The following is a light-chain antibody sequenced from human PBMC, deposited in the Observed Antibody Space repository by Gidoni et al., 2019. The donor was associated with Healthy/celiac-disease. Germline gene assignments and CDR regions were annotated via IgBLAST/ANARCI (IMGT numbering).Light chain of an antibody. CDR2: YDD. V-gene: IGLV1-36*01. CDR1: SSNIGNNA. J-gene: IGLJ3*02. CDR3: AAWDDRLNGGV. Sequence: SVSEAPRQRVTISCSGSSSNIGNNAVNWYQQLPGKAPKLLIYYDDLLPSGVSDRFSGSKSGTSASLAISGLQSEDEADYYCAAWDDRLNGGVFGGGTKLTV.